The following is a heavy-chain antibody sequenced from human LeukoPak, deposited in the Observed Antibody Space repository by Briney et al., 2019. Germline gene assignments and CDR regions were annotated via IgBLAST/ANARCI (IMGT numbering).Heavy chain of an antibody. V-gene: IGHV4-39*01. CDR2: IYYSGSGST. CDR3: ARVGAASDFDY. Sequence: SETLSLTCTVSGGSIGSTNYYWGWIRQPPGKGLEWIGTIYYSGSGSTYYNPSLKSRVTMSIDTSKNQFSLKLSSVTAADTAVYYCARVGAASDFDYWGQGTLVTVSS. J-gene: IGHJ4*02. CDR1: GGSIGSTNYY. D-gene: IGHD3-10*01.